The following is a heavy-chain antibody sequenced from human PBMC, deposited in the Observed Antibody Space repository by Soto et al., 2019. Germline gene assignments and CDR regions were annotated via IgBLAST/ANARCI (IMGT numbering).Heavy chain of an antibody. J-gene: IGHJ6*02. D-gene: IGHD6-13*01. Sequence: QVQLVQSGAEVKKPGSSVKVSCKASGGTFSSYAISWVRQAPGQGLEWMGGIIPIFGTANYAQKFQGRVTITADESTSTAYMELSSLRSEDTAVSYCAREPSIAAAGTLYYYYGMDVWGQGTTVTVSS. V-gene: IGHV1-69*01. CDR3: AREPSIAAAGTLYYYYGMDV. CDR1: GGTFSSYA. CDR2: IIPIFGTA.